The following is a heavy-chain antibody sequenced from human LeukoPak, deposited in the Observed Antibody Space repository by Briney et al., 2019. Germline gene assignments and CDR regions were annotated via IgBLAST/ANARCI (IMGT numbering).Heavy chain of an antibody. V-gene: IGHV1-2*02. J-gene: IGHJ4*02. Sequence: ASVKVSCKASGYTFTGYEIHWFRQAPGQGLEWMGRLNPNTGGTDYTQRFKGRVTMTRDTSTSTAYMELKRLTSDDTAVYHCARDIDAAAPIGGYFHHWGQGTLVTVSS. CDR1: GYTFTGYE. CDR2: LNPNTGGT. D-gene: IGHD1-26*01. CDR3: ARDIDAAAPIGGYFHH.